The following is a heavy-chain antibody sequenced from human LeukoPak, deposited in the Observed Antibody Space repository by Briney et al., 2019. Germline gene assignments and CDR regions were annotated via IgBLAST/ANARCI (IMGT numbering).Heavy chain of an antibody. CDR3: AKPLHSSGDFDY. D-gene: IGHD6-19*01. J-gene: IGHJ4*02. CDR2: ISHDGSNK. CDR1: GFTFSSYG. V-gene: IGHV3-30*18. Sequence: GGSLRLSCAASGFTFSSYGMHWVRQAPGKGLEWVAVISHDGSNKYYADSVKGQFTISRDNSKNTLYLQMNSLRAEDTAVYYCAKPLHSSGDFDYWGQGTLVTVSS.